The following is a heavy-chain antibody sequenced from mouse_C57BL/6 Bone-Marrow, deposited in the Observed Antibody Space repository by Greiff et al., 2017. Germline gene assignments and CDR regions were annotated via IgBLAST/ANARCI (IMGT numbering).Heavy chain of an antibody. CDR3: ARWDDGYYGFAY. D-gene: IGHD2-3*01. CDR2: IYHGSGNT. J-gene: IGHJ3*01. CDR1: GYTFTDSY. Sequence: VKVVESGAELVRPGASVKMSCKASGYTFTDSYINWVKQRPGQGLEWIARIYHGSGNTYYIEKFKGKATLTAEKSSSTAYMQLSSLTSEHSAVYFSARWDDGYYGFAYWGQGTLVTVSA. V-gene: IGHV1-76*01.